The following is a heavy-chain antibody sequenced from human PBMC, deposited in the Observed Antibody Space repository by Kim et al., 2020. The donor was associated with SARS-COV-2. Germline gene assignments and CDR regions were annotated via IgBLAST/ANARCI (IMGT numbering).Heavy chain of an antibody. V-gene: IGHV3-9*01. CDR3: AKERAAAGAFDI. D-gene: IGHD6-13*01. Sequence: GWADCVKGRITLSRQNATNSLYLQMNSLRAEDTALYYCAKERAAAGAFDIWGQGTMVTVSS. J-gene: IGHJ3*02.